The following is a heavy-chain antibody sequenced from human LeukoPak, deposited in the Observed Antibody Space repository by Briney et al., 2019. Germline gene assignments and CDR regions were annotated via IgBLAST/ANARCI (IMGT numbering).Heavy chain of an antibody. J-gene: IGHJ4*02. V-gene: IGHV3-15*01. CDR1: GFTLSNAW. D-gene: IGHD6-19*01. Sequence: PGGSLRLSCAASGFTLSNAWMSWVRQAPGKGLEWVGRIKSITDDGTIDYAAPVKGRFTISRDDSKNTLYLQMNSLQTEDTAVYYCTTGGIAVTSFDYWGQGTLVTVSS. CDR3: TTGGIAVTSFDY. CDR2: IKSITDDGTI.